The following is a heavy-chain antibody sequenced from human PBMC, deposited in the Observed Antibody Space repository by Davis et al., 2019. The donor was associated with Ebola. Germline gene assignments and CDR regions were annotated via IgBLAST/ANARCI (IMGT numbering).Heavy chain of an antibody. J-gene: IGHJ2*01. CDR3: AKGGGVLGDWYFDL. D-gene: IGHD2-8*02. CDR1: GFSFGNYA. CDR2: VSGSGGTT. Sequence: GGSLKISCGASGFSFGNYAMSWVRQAPGKGLEWLSIVSGSGGTTFYAGSVEGRFTISRDNSKKTVYLQLNSLRGDDTAVYYCAKGGGVLGDWYFDLWGRGTLVTVSA. V-gene: IGHV3-23*01.